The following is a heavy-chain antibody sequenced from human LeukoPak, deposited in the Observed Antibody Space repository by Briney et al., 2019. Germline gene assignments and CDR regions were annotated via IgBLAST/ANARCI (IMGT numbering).Heavy chain of an antibody. D-gene: IGHD5-24*01. Sequence: GASVKVSCKASGYTFTGYYMHWVRQAPGQGLEWMGWINPNSGGTNYAQKFQGRVTMTRDTSISTAYMELSSLRSEDTAVYYCARGGDGYNWFNLDPWGQGTLVTVSS. V-gene: IGHV1-2*02. CDR2: INPNSGGT. J-gene: IGHJ5*02. CDR1: GYTFTGYY. CDR3: ARGGDGYNWFNLDP.